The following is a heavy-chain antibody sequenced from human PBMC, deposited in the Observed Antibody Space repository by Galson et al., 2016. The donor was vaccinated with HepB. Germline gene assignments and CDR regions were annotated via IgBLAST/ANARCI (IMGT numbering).Heavy chain of an antibody. CDR2: MHHSGNT. CDR1: GYSISSGFN. CDR3: AREHWGHTIPDF. Sequence: LSLTCTVSGYSISSGFNWGWIRAAPGKGLEWIGSMHHSGNTFCNPSVRSRVTISIDRSKTQFSLNLTSVTAADTAVYYCAREHWGHTIPDFWGQGTLVTVSS. J-gene: IGHJ4*02. V-gene: IGHV4-38-2*02. D-gene: IGHD3-3*01.